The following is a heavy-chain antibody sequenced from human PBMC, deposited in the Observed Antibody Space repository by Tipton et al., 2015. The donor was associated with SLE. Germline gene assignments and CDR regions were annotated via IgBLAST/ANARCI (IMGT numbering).Heavy chain of an antibody. CDR3: ARRGVYGSAMWDWFDP. V-gene: IGHV4-30-2*01. CDR1: GGSISSGGYS. CDR2: IYHSGTT. J-gene: IGHJ5*02. D-gene: IGHD3-10*01. Sequence: TLSLTCAVSGGSISSGGYSWSWIRQPPGKGLEWIGYIYHSGTTYYNPALKSRVTTSMATSRNQFSLKLSSVTAADTAVYFCARRGVYGSAMWDWFDPWGQGTLVTVSS.